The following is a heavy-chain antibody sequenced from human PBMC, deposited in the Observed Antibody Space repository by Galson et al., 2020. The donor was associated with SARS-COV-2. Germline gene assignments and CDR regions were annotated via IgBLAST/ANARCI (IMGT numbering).Heavy chain of an antibody. CDR3: ARDLSPYVDTALGSGGV. J-gene: IGHJ6*04. V-gene: IGHV3-33*01. CDR2: IWYDGSNK. D-gene: IGHD5-18*01. Sequence: GGSLRLSCVASGFTFSSYGMHWVRQAPGKGLEWVAVIWYDGSNKYYADSVKGRFTISRDNSKNTLYLQMNSLRAEDTAVYYCARDLSPYVDTALGSGGVWGKGTTVTVSS. CDR1: GFTFSSYG.